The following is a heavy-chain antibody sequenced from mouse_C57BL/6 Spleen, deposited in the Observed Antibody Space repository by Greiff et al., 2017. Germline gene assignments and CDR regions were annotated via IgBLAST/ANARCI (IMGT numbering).Heavy chain of an antibody. Sequence: LQESGAELVRPGTSVKVSCKASGYAFTNYLIEWVKQRPGQGLEWIGVINPGSGGTNYNEKFKGKATLTADKSSSTAYMQLSSLTSEDSAVYFCARNSYGAMDYWGQGTSVTVSS. D-gene: IGHD1-1*01. CDR1: GYAFTNYL. J-gene: IGHJ4*01. CDR3: ARNSYGAMDY. CDR2: INPGSGGT. V-gene: IGHV1-54*01.